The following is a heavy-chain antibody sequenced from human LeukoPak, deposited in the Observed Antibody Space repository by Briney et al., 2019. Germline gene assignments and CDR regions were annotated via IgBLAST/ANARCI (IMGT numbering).Heavy chain of an antibody. CDR1: GGSISGHY. CDR2: IYYSGST. V-gene: IGHV4-59*11. CDR3: ASRLQQRFLEPWDSWFDP. Sequence: SETLSPTCTVSGGSISGHYWNWIRQPPGRGLEWIGQIYYSGSTDYNPSLKSRVTMSVDTSKSQFSLNLSSVTDADTAIYYCASRLQQRFLEPWDSWFDPWGLGTLVTVSS. D-gene: IGHD3-3*01. J-gene: IGHJ5*02.